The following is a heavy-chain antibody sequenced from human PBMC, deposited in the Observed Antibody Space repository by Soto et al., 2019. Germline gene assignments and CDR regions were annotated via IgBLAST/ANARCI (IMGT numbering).Heavy chain of an antibody. D-gene: IGHD2-15*01. CDR3: ANEMVGPTLDS. CDR2: IKEDGSEK. CDR1: GFTFSDYW. Sequence: QLVESGGGLVQPGGSLRLSCAASGFTFSDYWMSWVRQAPGKGLEWVANIKEDGSEKFYLDSVKGRFTISRDNAKNSLFLQMNTLRAGDTAVYYCANEMVGPTLDSWGQGTLLTVSS. V-gene: IGHV3-7*05. J-gene: IGHJ4*02.